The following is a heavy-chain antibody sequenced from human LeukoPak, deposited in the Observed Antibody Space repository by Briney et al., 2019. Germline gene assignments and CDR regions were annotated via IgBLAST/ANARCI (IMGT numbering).Heavy chain of an antibody. J-gene: IGHJ5*02. D-gene: IGHD2-8*01. V-gene: IGHV3-21*01. CDR1: GFTFSSYW. CDR3: ASTNHLDP. Sequence: GGSLRLSCAASGFTFSSYWMHWVRQAPGKGLEWVSSMSSSSSYIYYADSVKGRFTISRDNAKNSLYLQMNSLRAEDTAVYYCASTNHLDPWGQGTLVTVSS. CDR2: MSSSSSYI.